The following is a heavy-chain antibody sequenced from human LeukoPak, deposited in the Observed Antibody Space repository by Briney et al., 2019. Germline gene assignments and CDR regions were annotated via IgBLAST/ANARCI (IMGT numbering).Heavy chain of an antibody. Sequence: GRSLRLSCAASGFTFSSYAMHWVRQAPGKGLEWVAVISYDGSNKYYADSVKGRFTISGDNSKNTLYLQMNSLRAEDTAVYYCATTTLGGSYPFDYWGQGTLVTVSS. J-gene: IGHJ4*02. CDR1: GFTFSSYA. V-gene: IGHV3-30-3*01. D-gene: IGHD1-26*01. CDR2: ISYDGSNK. CDR3: ATTTLGGSYPFDY.